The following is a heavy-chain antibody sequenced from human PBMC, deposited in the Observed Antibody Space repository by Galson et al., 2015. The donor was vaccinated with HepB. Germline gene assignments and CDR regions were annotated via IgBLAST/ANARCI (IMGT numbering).Heavy chain of an antibody. V-gene: IGHV3-23*01. D-gene: IGHD2-2*01. CDR1: GFTFSSYA. CDR3: AKIDCSSTSCPRRGFDP. J-gene: IGHJ5*02. Sequence: SLRLSCAASGFTFSSYAMSWVRRAPGKGLEWVSAISGSGGSTYYADSVKGRFTISRDNSKNTLYLQMNSLRAEDTAVYYCAKIDCSSTSCPRRGFDPWGQGTLVTVSS. CDR2: ISGSGGST.